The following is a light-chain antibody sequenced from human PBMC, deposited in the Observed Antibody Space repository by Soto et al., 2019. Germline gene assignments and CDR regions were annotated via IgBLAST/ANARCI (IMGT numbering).Light chain of an antibody. CDR1: QSVSSN. J-gene: IGKJ2*01. Sequence: EIVMTQSPATLSVSPGERATLSCRASQSVSSNLAWYQQKPGQAPRLLIYGASTRATGIPARFSGSGSGTEFPLTISSLQSEDFALYYCQQYNNWPTFGQGTKLEIK. CDR3: QQYNNWPT. CDR2: GAS. V-gene: IGKV3-15*01.